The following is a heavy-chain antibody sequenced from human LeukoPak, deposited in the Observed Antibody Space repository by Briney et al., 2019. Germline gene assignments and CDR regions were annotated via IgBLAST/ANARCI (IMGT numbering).Heavy chain of an antibody. Sequence: GGSLRLSCGASGFTFNSYAVSWVRQAPGKGLEWFSAISGSGGGTYYADSVKGRFTISGDKAKNSLYLQMNSLRVEDTAVYYCARDYKYAFDNWGQGTLVTVSS. V-gene: IGHV3-23*01. CDR2: ISGSGGGT. J-gene: IGHJ4*02. CDR3: ARDYKYAFDN. D-gene: IGHD5-24*01. CDR1: GFTFNSYA.